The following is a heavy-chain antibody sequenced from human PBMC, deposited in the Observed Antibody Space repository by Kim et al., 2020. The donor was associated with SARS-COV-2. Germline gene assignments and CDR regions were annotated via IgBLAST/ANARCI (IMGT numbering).Heavy chain of an antibody. V-gene: IGHV3-21*01. D-gene: IGHD3-9*01. J-gene: IGHJ3*02. CDR2: ISSSSSYI. CDR1: GFTFSSYS. CDR3: ARDWANYDILTGSQPYDAFDI. Sequence: GGSLRLSCAASGFTFSSYSMNWVRQAPGKGLEWVSSISSSSSYIYYADSVKGRFTISRDNAKNSLYLQMNGLRAEDTAVYDCARDWANYDILTGSQPYDAFDIWGQGTMVTVSS.